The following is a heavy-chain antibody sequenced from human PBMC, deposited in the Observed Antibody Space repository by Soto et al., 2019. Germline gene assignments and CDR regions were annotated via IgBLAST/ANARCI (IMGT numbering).Heavy chain of an antibody. CDR2: ISAYNGNT. CDR1: GYTFTSYG. J-gene: IGHJ4*02. CDR3: ASSKEDCSSTSCYGDYFDY. Sequence: QVQLVQSGAEVKKPGASVKVSCKASGYTFTSYGISWVRQAPGQWLEWMGWISAYNGNTNYAQKLQGRVTMTTDTSTSTAYMELRSLRSDDTAVYYCASSKEDCSSTSCYGDYFDYWGQGTLVTVSS. D-gene: IGHD2-2*01. V-gene: IGHV1-18*01.